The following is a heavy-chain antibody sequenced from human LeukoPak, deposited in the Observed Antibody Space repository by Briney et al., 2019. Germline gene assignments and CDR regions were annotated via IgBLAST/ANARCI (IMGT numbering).Heavy chain of an antibody. Sequence: ASVKVSCKASGYTFTSYGISWVRQAPGQGLEWMGAVYTDGGTITNTRTFQYRVTMTTDVSTSTAYMELSSLSSEDPALYYCATEAPGGYRFDFWGQEILVTVSS. V-gene: IGHV1-18*01. CDR1: GYTFTSYG. D-gene: IGHD5-18*01. CDR2: VYTDGGTI. CDR3: ATEAPGGYRFDF. J-gene: IGHJ4*02.